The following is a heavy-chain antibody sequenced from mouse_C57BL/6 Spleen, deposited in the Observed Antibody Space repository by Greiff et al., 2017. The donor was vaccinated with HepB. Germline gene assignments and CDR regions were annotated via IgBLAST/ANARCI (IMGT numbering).Heavy chain of an antibody. CDR2: ISDGGSYT. J-gene: IGHJ2*01. V-gene: IGHV5-4*03. CDR3: ARGGYSFDY. CDR1: GFTFSSYA. Sequence: EVKLVESGGGLVKPGGSLKLSCAASGFTFSSYAMSWVRQTPEKRLEWVATISDGGSYTYYPDNVKGRFTISRDNAKNNLYLQMSHLKSEDTAMYYCARGGYSFDYWGQGTTLTVSS.